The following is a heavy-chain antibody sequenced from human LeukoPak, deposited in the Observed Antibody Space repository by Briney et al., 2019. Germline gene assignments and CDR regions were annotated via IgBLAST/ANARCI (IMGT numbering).Heavy chain of an antibody. Sequence: PSETLSLTCTVSGGSISSGSYYWGWIRQPPGKGLEWIGSIYYSGSTYYNPSLKSRVTISVDTSKNQFSLKLSSVTAADTAVYYCARSYYVFWSGYYTGPPDYWGQGTLVTVSS. J-gene: IGHJ4*02. V-gene: IGHV4-39*01. CDR2: IYYSGST. CDR1: GGSISSGSYY. CDR3: ARSYYVFWSGYYTGPPDY. D-gene: IGHD3-3*01.